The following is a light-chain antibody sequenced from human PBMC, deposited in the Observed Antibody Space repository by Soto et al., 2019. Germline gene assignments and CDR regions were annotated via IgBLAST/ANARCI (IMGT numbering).Light chain of an antibody. CDR1: QSISSW. CDR2: DAS. V-gene: IGKV1-5*01. J-gene: IGKJ5*01. CDR3: QQYKSYPIT. Sequence: MSQSPSTLSASIGDRVTITCRASQSISSWLAWYQQKPGKAPKLLIYDASSLESGVPSRFSGSGSGTDFTLTISSLQPEDFATYYCQQYKSYPITFAQGTRLAI.